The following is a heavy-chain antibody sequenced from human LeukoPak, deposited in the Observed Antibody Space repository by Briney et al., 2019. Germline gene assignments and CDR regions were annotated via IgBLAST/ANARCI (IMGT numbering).Heavy chain of an antibody. CDR1: GFTFRSYA. J-gene: IGHJ4*02. D-gene: IGHD6-25*01. CDR2: ISDSGART. Sequence: GGSLRLSCAASGFTFRSYAMNGVRQARGKGLEWVSTISDSGARTNYADSAKGRFTISRDNSMNTLYLQMNSLRADDTAVYYCASDYFLDYWGQGTLVTVSS. CDR3: ASDYFLDY. V-gene: IGHV3-23*01.